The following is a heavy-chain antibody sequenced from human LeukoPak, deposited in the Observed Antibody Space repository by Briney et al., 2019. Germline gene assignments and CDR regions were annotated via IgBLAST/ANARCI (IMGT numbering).Heavy chain of an antibody. Sequence: PGMSLRLSCAASGFTFSTYAMHWVRQAPGKGLEWVGRIKRKTDGGTTDYAAPVKGRFAISRDDSKNTVYLQMSSLKTEDTAVYYCATGAIRGLTENYYYAMDVWGQGTPVTVSS. CDR1: GFTFSTYA. CDR3: ATGAIRGLTENYYYAMDV. J-gene: IGHJ6*02. D-gene: IGHD3-10*01. V-gene: IGHV3-15*01. CDR2: IKRKTDGGTT.